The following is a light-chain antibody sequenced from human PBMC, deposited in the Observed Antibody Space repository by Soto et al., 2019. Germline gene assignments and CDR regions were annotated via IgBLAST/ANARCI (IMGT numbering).Light chain of an antibody. V-gene: IGKV1-13*02. J-gene: IGKJ4*01. Sequence: AIPLTQSPSSLSASVGDRVTITCRASQCISSALAWYQQKPVKAPKLLIYDASILVSGVPSRFRGSGSGTHFNITISSLQSEDFASYRCQHFNSYPLTFGGGTKKEIK. CDR3: QHFNSYPLT. CDR1: QCISSA. CDR2: DAS.